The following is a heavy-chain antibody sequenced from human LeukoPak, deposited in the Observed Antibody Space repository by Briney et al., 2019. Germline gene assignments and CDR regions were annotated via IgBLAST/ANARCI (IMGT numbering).Heavy chain of an antibody. CDR1: GGSFSGYY. V-gene: IGHV4-34*01. Sequence: SETLSLTCAVYGGSFSGYYWSWIRQPPGKGLEWIGEINHSGSTNYNPSLKSRVTISVDTSKNQFSLKLSSVTAADTAVYYCARALRYPAYYYMDVWGKGTTVTISS. CDR3: ARALRYPAYYYMDV. D-gene: IGHD3-16*02. CDR2: INHSGST. J-gene: IGHJ6*03.